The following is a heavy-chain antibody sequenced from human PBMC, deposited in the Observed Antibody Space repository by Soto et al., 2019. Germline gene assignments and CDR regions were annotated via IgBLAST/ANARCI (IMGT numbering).Heavy chain of an antibody. V-gene: IGHV3-23*01. Sequence: GGSLRLSCAASGFTFSSYAMSWVRQAPGKGLEWVSAISGSGGSTYYADTVKGQFTISRDNSKNTLYLQMNSLRAEDTAVYYCACIAVAGTNYYYGMDVWGRGTTVTVSS. CDR1: GFTFSSYA. D-gene: IGHD6-19*01. CDR2: ISGSGGST. CDR3: ACIAVAGTNYYYGMDV. J-gene: IGHJ6*02.